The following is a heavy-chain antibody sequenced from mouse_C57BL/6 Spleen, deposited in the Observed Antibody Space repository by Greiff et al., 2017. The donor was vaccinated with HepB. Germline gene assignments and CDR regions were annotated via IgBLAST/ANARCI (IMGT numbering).Heavy chain of an antibody. J-gene: IGHJ2*01. V-gene: IGHV1-82*01. CDR1: GYAFSSSW. CDR2: IYPGDGDT. Sequence: VQLQQSGPELVKPGASVKISCKASGYAFSSSWMNWVKQRPGKGLEWIGRIYPGDGDTNYNGKFKGKATLTADISSSTAYMQLSSLTSEDSAVYFCARSSLDYWGQGTTLTVSS. CDR3: ARSSLDY.